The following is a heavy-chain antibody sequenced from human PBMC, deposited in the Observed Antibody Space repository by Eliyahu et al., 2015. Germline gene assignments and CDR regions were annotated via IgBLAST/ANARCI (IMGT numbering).Heavy chain of an antibody. CDR1: IHLXRMX. V-gene: IGHV3-23*01. CDR3: AKVAYYGDGFDP. D-gene: IGHD4-17*01. J-gene: IGHJ5*02. Sequence: EVQLLESGGGLVQPGGSLRLSXAXXXIHLXRMXLSWVRPAPGEGLEWVSAISGSGGSTYYADSVKGRFTISRDNSKNTLYLQMNSLRAEDTAVYYCAKVAYYGDGFDPWGQGTLVTVSS. CDR2: ISGSGGST.